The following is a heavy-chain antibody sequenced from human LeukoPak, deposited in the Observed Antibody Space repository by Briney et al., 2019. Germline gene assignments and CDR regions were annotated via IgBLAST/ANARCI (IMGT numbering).Heavy chain of an antibody. CDR1: GGSVSSGSYY. V-gene: IGHV4-61*01. CDR3: ARDKRGDYGYFDY. Sequence: SQTLSLTCTVSGGSVSSGSYYWSWIRQPLGKGLEWIGYIYYSGSTNYNPSLKSRVTISVDTSKNQFSLKLSSVTAADTAVYYCARDKRGDYGYFDYWGQGTLVTVSS. D-gene: IGHD4-17*01. J-gene: IGHJ4*02. CDR2: IYYSGST.